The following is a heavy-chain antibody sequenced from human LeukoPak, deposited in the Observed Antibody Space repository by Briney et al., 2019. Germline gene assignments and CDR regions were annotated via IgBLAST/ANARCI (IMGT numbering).Heavy chain of an antibody. J-gene: IGHJ4*02. Sequence: GSLRLSCAASGFPFSTYSMNWVRPAPGKGLEWVSYISTSSSTVYYADSVKGRFTISRDNAKKSLYLQMNSLRDDDTGVYYCARGAAAADHWGQGTPVTVSS. CDR3: ARGAAAADH. D-gene: IGHD6-13*01. CDR2: ISTSSSTV. CDR1: GFPFSTYS. V-gene: IGHV3-48*02.